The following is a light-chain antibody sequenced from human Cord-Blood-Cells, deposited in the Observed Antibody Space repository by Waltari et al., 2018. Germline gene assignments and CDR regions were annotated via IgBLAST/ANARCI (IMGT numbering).Light chain of an antibody. CDR2: DVS. V-gene: IGLV2-14*01. J-gene: IGLJ1*01. CDR3: SSYTSSSTYV. CDR1: SSDVGGYNY. Sequence: QSALTQPASVSGSPGQSITISCTGTSSDVGGYNYVSWYQQHTGKAPKLMIYDVSNRPSGVSNRFSVSKSGNTASLTISGLQAEDEADYYCSSYTSSSTYVFGTGTKVTVL.